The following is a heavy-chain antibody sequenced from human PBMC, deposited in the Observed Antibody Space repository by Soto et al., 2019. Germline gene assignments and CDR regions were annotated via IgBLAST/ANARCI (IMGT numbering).Heavy chain of an antibody. D-gene: IGHD4-17*01. J-gene: IGHJ3*02. CDR3: AKVETTKNENDAFDI. CDR2: ISYDGSNK. V-gene: IGHV3-30*18. Sequence: QVQLVESGGGVVQPGRSLRLSCAASGFTFSSYGMHWVRQAPGKGLEWVAVISYDGSNKYYADSVKGRFTISRDNSKNTLYLQIESLRAEDTAVYYCAKVETTKNENDAFDIWGQGTMVTVSS. CDR1: GFTFSSYG.